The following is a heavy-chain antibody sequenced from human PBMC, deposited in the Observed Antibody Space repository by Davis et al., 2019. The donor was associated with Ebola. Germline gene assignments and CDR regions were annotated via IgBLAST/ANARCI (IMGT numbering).Heavy chain of an antibody. CDR2: INQDGSVT. CDR1: GFTFTTYW. Sequence: GESLKISCAASGFTFTTYWMSWVRQAPGKGLEWLANINQDGSVTQYVDSVKGRFTISRDNAKNSVYLQMNSLRAEDTAVYYCAKGGSLDYWGQGTLVTVSS. CDR3: AKGGSLDY. J-gene: IGHJ4*02. V-gene: IGHV3-7*01.